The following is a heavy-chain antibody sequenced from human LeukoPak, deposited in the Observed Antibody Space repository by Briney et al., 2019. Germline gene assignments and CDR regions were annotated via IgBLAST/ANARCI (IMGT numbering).Heavy chain of an antibody. CDR2: IYTSGST. CDR1: GGSISSYY. Sequence: MSSETLSLTCTVSGGSISSYYWSWIRQPAGKGLEWIGRIYTSGSTNYNPSLKSRVTMSVDTSKNQFSLKLGSVTAADTAVYYCARDVVVVAAANAFDIWGQGTMVTVSS. D-gene: IGHD2-15*01. J-gene: IGHJ3*02. V-gene: IGHV4-4*07. CDR3: ARDVVVVAAANAFDI.